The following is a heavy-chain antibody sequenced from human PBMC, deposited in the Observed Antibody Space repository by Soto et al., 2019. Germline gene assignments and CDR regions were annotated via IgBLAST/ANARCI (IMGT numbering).Heavy chain of an antibody. CDR3: ARDNGYSYGYTLDH. CDR2: IYYSGST. J-gene: IGHJ4*02. Sequence: PSETLSLTCTVSGGSISSYCWSWIRQPPGKGLEWIGYIYYSGSTNYNPSLKSRVTISVDTSKNQFSLKLSSVTAADTAVYYCARDNGYSYGYTLDHWGQGTLVTVSS. D-gene: IGHD5-18*01. CDR1: GGSISSYC. V-gene: IGHV4-59*01.